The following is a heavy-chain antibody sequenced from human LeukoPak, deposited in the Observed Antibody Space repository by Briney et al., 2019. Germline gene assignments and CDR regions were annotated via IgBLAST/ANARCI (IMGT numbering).Heavy chain of an antibody. J-gene: IGHJ4*02. D-gene: IGHD3-22*01. CDR1: GYTFTGYY. V-gene: IGHV1-2*06. CDR3: ASHYYDSSGQHDD. CDR2: INPNSGGT. Sequence: ASVKVSCKASGYTFTGYYMHWVRQAPGQGLEWMGRINPNSGGTNYAQKFQGRVTMTRDTYISTAYMELSRLRSDDTAVYYCASHYYDSSGQHDDWGQGTLVTVSS.